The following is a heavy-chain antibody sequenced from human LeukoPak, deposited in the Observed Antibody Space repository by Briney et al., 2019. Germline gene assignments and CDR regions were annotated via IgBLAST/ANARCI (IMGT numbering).Heavy chain of an antibody. CDR3: TRDEGLVSGIWRAYDI. V-gene: IGHV3-23*01. J-gene: IGHJ3*02. CDR2: ITGGGENS. Sequence: GGSLRLACEASGFTFSDYAMSWMRQAPGKGLEWVSLITGGGENSYYTDSVKGRFTLSRDNSKNTLFLQMDSLRAEDTAVYYCTRDEGLVSGIWRAYDIWGQGTMVPVSS. CDR1: GFTFSDYA. D-gene: IGHD2-21*02.